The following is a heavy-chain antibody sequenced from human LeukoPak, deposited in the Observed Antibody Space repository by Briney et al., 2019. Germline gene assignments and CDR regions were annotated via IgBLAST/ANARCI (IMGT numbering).Heavy chain of an antibody. CDR1: GFTFSSYA. D-gene: IGHD2-2*02. CDR3: ARVAGHCSSTSCDNDY. V-gene: IGHV3-64*01. J-gene: IGHJ4*02. Sequence: GGSLRLSCTASGFTFSSYAMHWVRQAPGKGLEYVSAISSNGGSTYYANSVKGRFTISRDNSKNTLYLQMGSLRAEDMAVYYCARVAGHCSSTSCDNDYWGQGTLVTVSS. CDR2: ISSNGGST.